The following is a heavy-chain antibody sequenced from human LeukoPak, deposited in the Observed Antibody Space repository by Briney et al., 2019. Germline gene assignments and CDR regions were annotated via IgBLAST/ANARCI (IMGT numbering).Heavy chain of an antibody. D-gene: IGHD3-22*01. V-gene: IGHV4-61*02. CDR2: ISSSGSN. J-gene: IGHJ4*02. Sequence: SQTLSLTCTVSGGSISSGSYYWSWFRQPAGKGLEWIGRISSSGSNNYNPSLKSRVTISVDTSKNQFFLKLSSVTAADTAVYYCAREGPEYYYEISSLCDYWGQGTLVTVSS. CDR1: GGSISSGSYY. CDR3: AREGPEYYYEISSLCDY.